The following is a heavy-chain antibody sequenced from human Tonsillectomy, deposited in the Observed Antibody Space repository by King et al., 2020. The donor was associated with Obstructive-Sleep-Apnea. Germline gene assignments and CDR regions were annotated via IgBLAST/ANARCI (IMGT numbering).Heavy chain of an antibody. CDR1: GGSFSGYY. D-gene: IGHD6-19*01. CDR3: ARRSDWDLDY. J-gene: IGHJ4*02. V-gene: IGHV4-34*01. Sequence: VQLQQWGAGLLKPSETLSLTCAVYGGSFSGYYWSWIRQPPGKGLEWIGEINHSGSTNYNPSLKSRVTISVDTSKNQFSLKLSSVTAADTAVYYCARRSDWDLDYWGQGTLVTVSS. CDR2: INHSGST.